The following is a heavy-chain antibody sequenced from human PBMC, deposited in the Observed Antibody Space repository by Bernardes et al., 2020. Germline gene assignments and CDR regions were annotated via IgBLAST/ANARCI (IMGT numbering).Heavy chain of an antibody. CDR3: ARELPGGTNYWYSRGGYKNGMDV. CDR2: ISGGGGST. CDR1: GFTFSSYA. V-gene: IGHV3-23*01. D-gene: IGHD1-1*01. J-gene: IGHJ6*02. Sequence: SLRLSCVASGFTFSSYAMTWVRQAPGNGLEFVSAISGGGGSTPYAASVRGRFTISRDNSTHTLYLQMNSPRPEDTSLYSCARELPGGTNYWYSRGGYKNGMDVWGQGTTGSV.